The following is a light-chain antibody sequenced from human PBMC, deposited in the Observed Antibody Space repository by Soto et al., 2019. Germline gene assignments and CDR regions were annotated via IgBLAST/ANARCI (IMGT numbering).Light chain of an antibody. CDR3: QQYGGSPYT. J-gene: IGKJ2*01. CDR2: GAS. V-gene: IGKV3-20*01. CDR1: QSVRSNY. Sequence: IVLTQSSGTLSLYPGERATLSCRASQSVRSNYLAWYQQKPGQAPRLLIYGASSRATGIPDRFSGTGSGTDFTLTISRLEPEDFAVYYCQQYGGSPYTFGQGTKLEIK.